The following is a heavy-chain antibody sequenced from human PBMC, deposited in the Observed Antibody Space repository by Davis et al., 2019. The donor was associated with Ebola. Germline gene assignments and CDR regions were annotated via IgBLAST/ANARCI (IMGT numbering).Heavy chain of an antibody. V-gene: IGHV1-69*13. CDR1: GGSFSSHP. Sequence: SVKVSCKTSGGSFSSHPISWMRQAPRQGLEWMGGIIPIFDTPHYAQKFQGRITITADASTSTAYMELSSLRSEDTATYFCARDSDGGNYYFDYWGPGTPVTVSS. J-gene: IGHJ4*02. D-gene: IGHD3-16*01. CDR2: IIPIFDTP. CDR3: ARDSDGGNYYFDY.